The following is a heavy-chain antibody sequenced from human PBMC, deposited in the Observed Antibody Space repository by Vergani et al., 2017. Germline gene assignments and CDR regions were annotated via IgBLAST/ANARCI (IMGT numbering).Heavy chain of an antibody. D-gene: IGHD1-1*01. CDR2: INPSGGST. Sequence: QVQLVQSGAEVKKPGASVKVSCKASGYPFTSYYMHWVRQAPGQGLEWMGIINPSGGSTSYAQKFQGRVTITADESTSTAYMELSSLRSEDTAVYYCAREWGTRSRHETKNYYYMDVWGKGTTVTVSS. CDR1: GYPFTSYY. V-gene: IGHV1-46*01. CDR3: AREWGTRSRHETKNYYYMDV. J-gene: IGHJ6*03.